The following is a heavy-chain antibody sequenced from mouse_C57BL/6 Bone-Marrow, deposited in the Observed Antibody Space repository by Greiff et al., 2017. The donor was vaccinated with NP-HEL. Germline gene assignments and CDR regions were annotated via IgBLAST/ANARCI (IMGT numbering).Heavy chain of an antibody. V-gene: IGHV1-26*01. CDR3: ARVPYYDGSSPSMDY. J-gene: IGHJ4*01. CDR1: GYTFTDYY. CDR2: INPNNGGT. Sequence: EVQLQQSGPELVKPGASVKISCKASGYTFTDYYMNWVKQSHGKSLEWIGDINPNNGGTSYNQKFKGKATLTVDKSSSTAYMELRSLTSEDSAVYYCARVPYYDGSSPSMDYWGQGTSVTVSS. D-gene: IGHD1-1*01.